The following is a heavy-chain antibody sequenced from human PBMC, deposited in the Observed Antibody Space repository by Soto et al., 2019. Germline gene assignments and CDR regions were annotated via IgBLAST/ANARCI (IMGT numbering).Heavy chain of an antibody. D-gene: IGHD6-13*01. V-gene: IGHV3-53*01. CDR1: GFTVSSNY. Sequence: GGSLRLSCAASGFTVSSNYMSWVRQAPGKGLEWVSVIYSGGSTYYADSVKGRFTISRDNSKNTLYLQMNSLRAEDTAVYYCARVWYSSSWYYFDYWGQGTLVTVSS. J-gene: IGHJ4*02. CDR3: ARVWYSSSWYYFDY. CDR2: IYSGGST.